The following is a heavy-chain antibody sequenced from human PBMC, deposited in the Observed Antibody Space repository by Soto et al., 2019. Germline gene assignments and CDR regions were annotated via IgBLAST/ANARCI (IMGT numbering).Heavy chain of an antibody. CDR2: ISSNDDST. V-gene: IGHV3-23*01. CDR1: GFTFSGYA. CDR3: AKARLSLALLDY. J-gene: IGHJ4*02. Sequence: VGSLRLSCAASGFTFSGYAMSWVRQAPGKGLEWVSAISSNDDSTYYADSVKGRFTISRDNSKNTLYLQMNSLRAEDTAVYYCAKARLSLALLDYWGQGTVVTVSS. D-gene: IGHD3-16*01.